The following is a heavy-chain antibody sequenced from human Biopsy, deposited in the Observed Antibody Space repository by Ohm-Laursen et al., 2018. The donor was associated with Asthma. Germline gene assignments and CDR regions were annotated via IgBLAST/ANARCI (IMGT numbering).Heavy chain of an antibody. J-gene: IGHJ6*02. CDR2: IKTVFGTT. CDR1: GGTFSNFA. D-gene: IGHD6-19*01. CDR3: ARCQVGYSSGWSLLLKKIYYSGMDV. Sequence: SVKVSCNAPGGTFSNFAISCVRQAPGQGLEWLGGIKTVFGTTNYAQKFQGRVTITADESTSTAYMEVTSLRSEDTAIYYCARCQVGYSSGWSLLLKKIYYSGMDVWGQGTAVTVSS. V-gene: IGHV1-69*13.